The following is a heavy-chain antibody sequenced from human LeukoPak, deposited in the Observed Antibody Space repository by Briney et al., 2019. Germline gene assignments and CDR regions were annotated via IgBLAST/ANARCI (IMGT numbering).Heavy chain of an antibody. J-gene: IGHJ4*02. D-gene: IGHD1-7*01. V-gene: IGHV3-48*04. CDR2: ISSSSSTK. CDR1: GFTFSSYS. CDR3: ARGGTTWAKIDY. Sequence: PGGSLRLSCAASGFTFSSYSMNWVRQAPGKGLEWVSYISSSSSTKYYADSVKGRFTISRDNAKNSLYLQMNSLRAEDTAVYYCARGGTTWAKIDYWGQGTLVTVSS.